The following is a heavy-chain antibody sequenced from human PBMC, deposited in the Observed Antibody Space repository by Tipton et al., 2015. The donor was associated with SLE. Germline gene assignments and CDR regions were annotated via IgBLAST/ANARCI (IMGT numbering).Heavy chain of an antibody. D-gene: IGHD2-15*01. J-gene: IGHJ6*02. CDR3: ARGEFVVVVAATYYYYGMDV. CDR2: INHSGST. CDR1: GGSFSGYY. V-gene: IGHV4-34*01. Sequence: TLSLTCAVYGGSFSGYYWSWIRQPPGKGLEWIGEINHSGSTNYNPSLRSRLTISVDTSKNQFTLKLSSVTAADTAVYYCARGEFVVVVAATYYYYGMDVWGQWTTVTVSS.